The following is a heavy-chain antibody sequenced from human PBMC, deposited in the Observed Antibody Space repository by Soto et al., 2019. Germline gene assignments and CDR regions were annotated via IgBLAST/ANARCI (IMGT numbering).Heavy chain of an antibody. CDR1: GGSFSGYY. CDR3: ATDMGTR. V-gene: IGHV4-34*01. Sequence: SETLSLTCSVYGGSFSGYYWSWIRQPPGKGLEWIGEINHSGSTNYNPSLKSRVTISVDTSKNQFSLKLSSVTAADTAVYYCATDMGTRWGQGTLVTVSS. J-gene: IGHJ4*02. CDR2: INHSGST. D-gene: IGHD1-1*01.